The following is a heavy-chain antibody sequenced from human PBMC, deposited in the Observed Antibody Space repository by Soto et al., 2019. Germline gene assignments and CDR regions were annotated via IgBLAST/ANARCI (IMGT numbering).Heavy chain of an antibody. Sequence: SGPTLVNPTQTLTLTCTFSGFSLSTSGMCVSWIRQPPGKALEWLALIDWDDDKYYSTSLKTRLTISKDTSKNQVVLTMTNMDPVDTATYYCARSSYYYDSSGYYYGAPADYGMDVWGQGTTVTVSS. CDR1: GFSLSTSGMC. CDR2: IDWDDDK. CDR3: ARSSYYYDSSGYYYGAPADYGMDV. J-gene: IGHJ6*02. V-gene: IGHV2-70*01. D-gene: IGHD3-22*01.